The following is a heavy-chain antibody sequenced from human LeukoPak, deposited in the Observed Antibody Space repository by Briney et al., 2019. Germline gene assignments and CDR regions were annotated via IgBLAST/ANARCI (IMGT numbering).Heavy chain of an antibody. CDR3: ARSLLGYCSGGSCYEGGDYYYYYYMDV. CDR1: GYTFTSYD. V-gene: IGHV1-8*03. CDR2: MNPNSGNT. Sequence: ASVKVSCKASGYTFTSYDINWVRQDTGQGLEWMGWMNPNSGNTGYAQKFQGRVTITRNTSISTAYMELSSLRSEDTAVYYCARSLLGYCSGGSCYEGGDYYYYYYMDVWGKGTAVTVSS. J-gene: IGHJ6*03. D-gene: IGHD2-15*01.